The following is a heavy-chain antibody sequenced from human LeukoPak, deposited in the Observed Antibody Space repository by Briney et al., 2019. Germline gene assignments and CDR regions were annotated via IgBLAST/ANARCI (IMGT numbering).Heavy chain of an antibody. CDR1: GYTLTELS. V-gene: IGHV1-24*01. D-gene: IGHD3-22*01. CDR2: FDPEDGET. CDR3: ATVYDTGGAFDI. Sequence: ASVKVSCKVSGYTLTELSMHWVRQAPGKGLEWMGGFDPEDGETIYAQKFQGRVTMTEDTSTDTAYMELSSLRSEDTAVYYCATVYDTGGAFDIWGQGTMVTVSS. J-gene: IGHJ3*02.